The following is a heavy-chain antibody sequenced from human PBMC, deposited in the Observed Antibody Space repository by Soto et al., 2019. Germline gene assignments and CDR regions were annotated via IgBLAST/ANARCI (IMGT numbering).Heavy chain of an antibody. V-gene: IGHV3-30-3*01. CDR1: VFTFSSYP. CDR2: ISYDGSTT. CDR3: AKAGLERYAMDV. D-gene: IGHD1-1*01. Sequence: PWGSLRLSCSASVFTFSSYPMHWFRQAPGKGLEWVAFISYDGSTTYYADSVKGRFTISRDNSKNTLYVQMNSLRPEDTAVYYCAKAGLERYAMDVWGQGTTVTVSS. J-gene: IGHJ6*02.